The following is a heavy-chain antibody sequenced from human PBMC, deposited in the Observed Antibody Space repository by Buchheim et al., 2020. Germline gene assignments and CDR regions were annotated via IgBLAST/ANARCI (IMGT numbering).Heavy chain of an antibody. J-gene: IGHJ4*02. D-gene: IGHD6-6*01. CDR2: ISSSSSTI. V-gene: IGHV3-48*02. CDR1: GFTFSSYS. Sequence: EVQLVESGGGLVQPGGSLRLSCAASGFTFSSYSMNWVRQAPGKGLEWVSYISSSSSTIYYADSVKGRFTISRDNAKNSLYLKMNSLRDEDTAVYYCARVSIAARPSYWGQGTL. CDR3: ARVSIAARPSY.